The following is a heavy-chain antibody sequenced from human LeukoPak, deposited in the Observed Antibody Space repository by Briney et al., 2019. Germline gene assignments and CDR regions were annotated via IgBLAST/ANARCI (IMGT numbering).Heavy chain of an antibody. CDR1: GGSISNYY. V-gene: IGHV4-4*07. Sequence: SETLSLTCTVSGGSISNYYWNWIRQPPRKGLEWIGRIYTSGSTNSNPSLKSRVIISLDTSKNQFSLKLTSVTAADTAVYYCARGHNWDDVFDIWGQGTMVTVSS. J-gene: IGHJ3*02. CDR3: ARGHNWDDVFDI. CDR2: IYTSGST. D-gene: IGHD1-20*01.